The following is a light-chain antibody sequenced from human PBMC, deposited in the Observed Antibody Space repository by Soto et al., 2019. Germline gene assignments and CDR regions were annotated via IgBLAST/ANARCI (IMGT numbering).Light chain of an antibody. Sequence: QSVLTQPASVSGSPGQSITISCTGTSSDIGGSNYVSWYQQHPGKAPKLIIYEVTNRPPGVSDRFSGSKSDNTASLIISGLQAEDEAHYYCSSYRITTGVFGSGTKVTVL. CDR1: SSDIGGSNY. V-gene: IGLV2-14*01. CDR3: SSYRITTGV. J-gene: IGLJ1*01. CDR2: EVT.